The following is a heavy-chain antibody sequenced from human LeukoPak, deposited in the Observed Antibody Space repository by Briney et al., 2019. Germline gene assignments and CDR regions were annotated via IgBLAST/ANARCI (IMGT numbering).Heavy chain of an antibody. CDR2: IWYDGSNK. Sequence: GSLRLSCAASGFTFSSYGMHWVRQAPGKGLEWVAVIWYDGSNKYYADSVKGRFTISRDNSKNTLYLQMNSLRAEDTAVYYRARDSCSSTSCYGGYSFDYWGQGTLVTVSS. D-gene: IGHD2-2*01. J-gene: IGHJ4*02. CDR1: GFTFSSYG. V-gene: IGHV3-33*01. CDR3: ARDSCSSTSCYGGYSFDY.